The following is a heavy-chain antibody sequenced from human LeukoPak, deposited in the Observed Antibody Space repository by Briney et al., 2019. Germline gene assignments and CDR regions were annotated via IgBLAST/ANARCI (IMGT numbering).Heavy chain of an antibody. Sequence: PGGSLRLSCAASGFTFSSYSMNWVRQAPGKGLEWVSVIYSGGSTYYADSVKGRFTISRDNSKNTLYLQMNSLRAEDTAVYYCAKAHRYFDWLLSPGGMDVWGQGTTVTVSS. V-gene: IGHV3-53*01. CDR1: GFTFSSYS. CDR3: AKAHRYFDWLLSPGGMDV. J-gene: IGHJ6*02. D-gene: IGHD3-9*01. CDR2: IYSGGST.